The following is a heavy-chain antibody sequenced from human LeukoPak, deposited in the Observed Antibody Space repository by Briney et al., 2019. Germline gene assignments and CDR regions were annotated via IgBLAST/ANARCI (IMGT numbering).Heavy chain of an antibody. V-gene: IGHV3-30*02. D-gene: IGHD3-3*01. CDR1: GFTFSSYG. CDR2: IRYDGRNK. Sequence: GGSLTHSCAATGFTFSSYGMPWVRHAPGNGLEWVAFIRYDGRNKYYADSVQGRFTISRDNSKNTLYLQMSSLRAEDTAVYYCAKTYYDFWSGNFPFDPWGQGTLVTVSS. J-gene: IGHJ5*02. CDR3: AKTYYDFWSGNFPFDP.